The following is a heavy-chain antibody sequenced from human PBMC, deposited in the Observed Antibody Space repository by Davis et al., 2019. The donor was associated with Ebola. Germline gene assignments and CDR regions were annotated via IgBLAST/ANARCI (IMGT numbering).Heavy chain of an antibody. CDR1: GYTFTSYA. D-gene: IGHD2-15*01. CDR2: INPSGGST. V-gene: IGHV1-46*01. J-gene: IGHJ5*02. Sequence: ASVKVSCKASGYTFTSYAISWVRQAPGQGLEWMGIINPSGGSTSYAQKFQGRVTMTRDTSTSTVYMKLSSLRSDDRAVYYCARGGYCSGGSGYSPWFDPWGQGTLVTVSS. CDR3: ARGGYCSGGSGYSPWFDP.